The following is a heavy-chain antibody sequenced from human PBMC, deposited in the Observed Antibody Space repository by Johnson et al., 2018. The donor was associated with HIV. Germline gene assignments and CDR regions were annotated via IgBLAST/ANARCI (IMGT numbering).Heavy chain of an antibody. J-gene: IGHJ3*02. D-gene: IGHD6-6*01. V-gene: IGHV3-15*01. CDR2: IKSKTDGGTT. CDR3: ARDGEDSTSSSGAFDI. Sequence: EVQLVESGGGVVRPGGSLRLSCAASGFTFADYVMNWVRQAPGKGLEWVGRIKSKTDGGTTDDAAPVKDRFTISRDDSKNTLYLQINSLKTEDTAVYYCARDGEDSTSSSGAFDIWGQGTMVTVSS. CDR1: GFTFADYV.